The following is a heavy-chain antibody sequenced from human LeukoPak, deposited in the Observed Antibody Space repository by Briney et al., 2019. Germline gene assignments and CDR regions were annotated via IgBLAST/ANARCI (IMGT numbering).Heavy chain of an antibody. V-gene: IGHV4-38-2*01. D-gene: IGHD6-19*01. CDR3: ARGGGVAVSGPPGY. CDR2: IFHTGNT. J-gene: IGHJ4*02. CDR1: GDSISSGYY. Sequence: PSETLSLTCGVSGDSISSGYYWGWIRQPPGKGLEWIGSIFHTGNTYYNPSLKSRVTMSVDTSKNQFSLKLSSVTAADTAVYYCARGGGVAVSGPPGYWGQGTLVTVSS.